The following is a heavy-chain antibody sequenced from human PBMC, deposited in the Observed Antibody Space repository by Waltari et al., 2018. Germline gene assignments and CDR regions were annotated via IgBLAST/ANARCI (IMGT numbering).Heavy chain of an antibody. Sequence: GGSLRLSCAASGFTFSNSWMDWVRQAPGKGLEWIANIKPDGSEKNYVDSVKGRFTISRDNTKNSLYLQMNSLRAEDTAVYYCSKSLDVWGPGTSVTVSS. V-gene: IGHV3-7*01. CDR1: GFTFSNSW. J-gene: IGHJ6*02. CDR3: SKSLDV. CDR2: IKPDGSEK.